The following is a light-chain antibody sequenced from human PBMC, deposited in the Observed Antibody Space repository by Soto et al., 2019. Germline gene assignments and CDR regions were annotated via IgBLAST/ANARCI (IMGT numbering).Light chain of an antibody. V-gene: IGLV1-51*02. CDR3: GTWDSSLSAVV. CDR1: SSNIGNNY. Sequence: QSVLTQPPSVSVAPGQKVTISCSGSSSNIGNNYVSWYQQLPGTAPKLLIYENNKQPSGIPDRFSGSKSGTSATLGITGLQTGDEADYYCGTWDSSLSAVVFGGGTKLTVL. CDR2: ENN. J-gene: IGLJ2*01.